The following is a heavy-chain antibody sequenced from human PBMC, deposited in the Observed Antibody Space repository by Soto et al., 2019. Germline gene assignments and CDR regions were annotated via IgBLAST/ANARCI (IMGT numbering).Heavy chain of an antibody. CDR2: TSNDGGDE. J-gene: IGHJ4*02. V-gene: IGHV3-30*04. Sequence: QVQLVEYGGGVVQPGRSLRLSCVASGFTIINNAMYWVRQAPGKGLEWVAVTSNDGGDEYYTDSVKGRFTIFRDNSEDILYLQMNSLTVDDTAVYYCVTRQMPGYWGQGTLVTVSP. D-gene: IGHD2-2*01. CDR3: VTRQMPGY. CDR1: GFTIINNA.